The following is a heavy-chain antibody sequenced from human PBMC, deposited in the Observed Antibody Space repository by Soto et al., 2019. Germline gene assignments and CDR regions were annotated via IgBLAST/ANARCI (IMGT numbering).Heavy chain of an antibody. V-gene: IGHV3-9*01. D-gene: IGHD6-13*01. CDR1: GFTFDDYA. CDR2: ISWNSGSI. Sequence: EVQLVESGGGLVQPGRSLRLSCAASGFTFDDYAMHWVRQAPGKGLEWVSGISWNSGSIGYADSVKGRFTISRDNANNSLYLQMNSLRAEDTAWYYCAKDMAAAGTGDAFDIWGQGTMVTVSS. CDR3: AKDMAAAGTGDAFDI. J-gene: IGHJ3*02.